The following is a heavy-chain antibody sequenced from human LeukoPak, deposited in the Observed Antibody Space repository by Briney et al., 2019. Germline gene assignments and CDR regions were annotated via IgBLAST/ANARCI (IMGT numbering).Heavy chain of an antibody. CDR1: GFTFSSYA. Sequence: GRSLRLSCAASGFTFSSYAMHWVRQAPGKGLEWVAVISYDGSNKYYADSVKGRFTISRDNSKNTLYLQMNSLRAEDTAVYYCARGDGYNVDYWGQGTLVTVSS. CDR3: ARGDGYNVDY. D-gene: IGHD5-24*01. J-gene: IGHJ4*02. V-gene: IGHV3-30*04. CDR2: ISYDGSNK.